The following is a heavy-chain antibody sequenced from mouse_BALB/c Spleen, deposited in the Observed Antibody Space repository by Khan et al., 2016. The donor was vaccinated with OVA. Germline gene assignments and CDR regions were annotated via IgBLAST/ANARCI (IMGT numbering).Heavy chain of an antibody. Sequence: EVQLQESGPGLVKPSQSLSLTCTVTGYSITSDYAWNWIRQFPGNKLEWLGYISYSGSTNYNPSLKSRISITRDKSKNQFFLQLNAVTAEDTATYYCTKGRYYEWYFDVWGAGTTVTVSS. J-gene: IGHJ1*01. V-gene: IGHV3-2*02. CDR2: ISYSGST. CDR1: GYSITSDYA. D-gene: IGHD1-1*01. CDR3: TKGRYYEWYFDV.